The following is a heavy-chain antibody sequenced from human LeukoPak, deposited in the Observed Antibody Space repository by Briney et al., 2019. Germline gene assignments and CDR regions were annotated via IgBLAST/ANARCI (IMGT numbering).Heavy chain of an antibody. CDR3: ARDGGTGITGTTGILD. V-gene: IGHV1-46*01. CDR2: INPSGGST. CDR1: GYTFTSYY. D-gene: IGHD1-7*01. J-gene: IGHJ4*02. Sequence: VASVKVSCKASGYTFTSYYMHWVRQAPGQGLEWMGIINPSGGSTSYAQKFQGRVTMTRDTSTSTVYMELSSLRSEDTAVYYCARDGGTGITGTTGILDWGQGTLVTVSS.